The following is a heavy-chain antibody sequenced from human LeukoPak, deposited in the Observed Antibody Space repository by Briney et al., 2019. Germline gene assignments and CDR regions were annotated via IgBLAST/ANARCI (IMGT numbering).Heavy chain of an antibody. D-gene: IGHD6-6*01. CDR3: ARLTSSSPGFDY. CDR2: INPNSGGA. J-gene: IGHJ4*02. Sequence: ASVKVSCKASGYTFTSFDINWVRQAPGQGLEWMGWINPNSGGANSAQNFQGRVTMTRDTSISTAYMELSRLRSDDTAVYYCARLTSSSPGFDYWGQGTLVTVSS. CDR1: GYTFTSFD. V-gene: IGHV1-2*02.